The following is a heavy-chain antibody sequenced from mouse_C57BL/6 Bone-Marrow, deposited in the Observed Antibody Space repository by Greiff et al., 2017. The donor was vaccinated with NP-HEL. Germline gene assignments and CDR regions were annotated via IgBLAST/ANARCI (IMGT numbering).Heavy chain of an antibody. Sequence: QVQLQQSGAELVRPGTSVKLSCKASGYTFTSYWMHWVKQRPGQGLEWIGVIDPSDSYTNYNQKFTGKATLTVDTSSSTSYMQLRSLTSENSAVYYFARGLLYFDYWGRGTTLTLSS. CDR1: GYTFTSYW. D-gene: IGHD3-1*01. V-gene: IGHV1-59*01. CDR2: IDPSDSYT. CDR3: ARGLLYFDY. J-gene: IGHJ2*01.